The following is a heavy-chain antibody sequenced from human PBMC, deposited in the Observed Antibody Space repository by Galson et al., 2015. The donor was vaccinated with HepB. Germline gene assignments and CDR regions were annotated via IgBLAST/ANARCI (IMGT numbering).Heavy chain of an antibody. D-gene: IGHD2-2*01. Sequence: SVKVSCKASGCTFTNYPMNWVRQAPGQRLEWMGWINAGNGNTKYSQKFQGRVTITRDTPASTAYMELSSLRSEDTAVYYCAREYCSSTSCYYWYFDLWGRGTLVTVSS. V-gene: IGHV1-3*01. CDR1: GCTFTNYP. J-gene: IGHJ2*01. CDR3: AREYCSSTSCYYWYFDL. CDR2: INAGNGNT.